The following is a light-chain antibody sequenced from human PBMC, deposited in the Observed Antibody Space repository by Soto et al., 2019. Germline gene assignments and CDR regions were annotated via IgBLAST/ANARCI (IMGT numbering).Light chain of an antibody. V-gene: IGLV2-23*03. CDR1: SSDVGSYNL. Sequence: QSALTQPASVSGSPGQSITISRTGTSSDVGSYNLVSWYQQHPGKAPKLMIYEGTKRPSGVSNRFSGSKSGNTASLTISGLQAEDEADYYCCSYAGSSTFVYVFGTGTKVTVL. CDR3: CSYAGSSTFVYV. J-gene: IGLJ1*01. CDR2: EGT.